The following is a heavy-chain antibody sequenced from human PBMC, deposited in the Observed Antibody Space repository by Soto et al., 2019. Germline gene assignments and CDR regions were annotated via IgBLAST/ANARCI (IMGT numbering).Heavy chain of an antibody. CDR2: IRTKTDGGTA. J-gene: IGHJ4*01. Sequence: LRLSCAVSGFPFSDAYMTWVRQAPGKGLEWLGRIRTKTDGGTADYAAHVKDRFIVSRDDSKETLYLQMNSLRTEDTAVYFCNTGRCTNGVCDDYWGHGTLVTVSS. D-gene: IGHD2-8*01. CDR1: GFPFSDAY. CDR3: NTGRCTNGVCDDY. V-gene: IGHV3-15*01.